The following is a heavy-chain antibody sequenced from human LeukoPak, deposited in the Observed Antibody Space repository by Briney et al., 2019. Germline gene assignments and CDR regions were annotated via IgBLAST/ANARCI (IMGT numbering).Heavy chain of an antibody. D-gene: IGHD3-22*01. CDR3: ARRHLYDSSGYPGGMDV. CDR1: GGSISSSSYY. Sequence: SSETLSLTCTVSGGSISSSSYYWGWIRQPPGKGLEWIGSIYYSGSTYYNPSLKSRVTISVDTSKNQFSLKLSSVTAADTAVYYCARRHLYDSSGYPGGMDVWGQGTTVTVSS. J-gene: IGHJ6*02. CDR2: IYYSGST. V-gene: IGHV4-39*01.